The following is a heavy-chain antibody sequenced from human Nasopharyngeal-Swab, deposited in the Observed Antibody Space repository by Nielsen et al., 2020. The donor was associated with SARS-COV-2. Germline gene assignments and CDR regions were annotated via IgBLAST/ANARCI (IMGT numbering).Heavy chain of an antibody. V-gene: IGHV3-30-3*01. J-gene: IGHJ3*02. Sequence: WIRKPPGKGLEWVAVISYDGSNKYYADSVKGRFTISSDNSKNTLYLQMNSLRAEDTAVYYCARDGFQLWFGELGSGDAFDIWGQGTMVNVSS. D-gene: IGHD3-10*01. CDR2: ISYDGSNK. CDR3: ARDGFQLWFGELGSGDAFDI.